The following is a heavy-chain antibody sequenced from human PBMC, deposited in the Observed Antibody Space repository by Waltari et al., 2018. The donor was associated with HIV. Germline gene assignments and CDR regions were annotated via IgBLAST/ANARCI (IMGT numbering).Heavy chain of an antibody. J-gene: IGHJ4*02. V-gene: IGHV3-48*03. D-gene: IGHD3-22*01. Sequence: EVQLVESGGGLVQPGGSLRLSCAASGFTFSNYEMNWVRQAPGKGLEWISYIRRSGSTIYYADSVKGRLTISRDNAKNSLYVQMNSLRAEDTAVYYCARSGLYDTSGYYAPFGYWGQGTLVTVSS. CDR3: ARSGLYDTSGYYAPFGY. CDR1: GFTFSNYE. CDR2: IRRSGSTI.